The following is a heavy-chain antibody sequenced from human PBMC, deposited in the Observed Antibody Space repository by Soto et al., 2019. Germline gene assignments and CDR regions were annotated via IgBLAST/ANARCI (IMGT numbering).Heavy chain of an antibody. D-gene: IGHD3-10*01. CDR1: GYTFIGYY. CDR2: INPNSGGT. J-gene: IGHJ6*02. Sequence: QVQLVQSGAEVKKTGASVKVSCKDSGYTFIGYYIHWVRQAPGQGLEWMGWINPNSGGTNYAQRCQGWVTMTGDMSISTAYMELSRLKSDDPAVYYCARVGGGLASLGYYGMDVWGQGTTVTVSS. V-gene: IGHV1-2*04. CDR3: ARVGGGLASLGYYGMDV.